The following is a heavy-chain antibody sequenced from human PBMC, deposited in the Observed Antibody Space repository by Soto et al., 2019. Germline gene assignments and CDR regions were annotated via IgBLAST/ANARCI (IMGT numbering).Heavy chain of an antibody. CDR3: ARDRSKRAVAGTDY. CDR2: ISFDGSNK. Sequence: QVDLVESGGGVVQPGRSLRLSCAASGFTFSDYAVHWVRQAPGKGLEWVAVISFDGSNKYYADSVKGRFTISRDNSKNTLYLQMNNLRAEDTAVYYCARDRSKRAVAGTDYWGQGTLVTVSS. V-gene: IGHV3-30*04. J-gene: IGHJ4*02. D-gene: IGHD6-19*01. CDR1: GFTFSDYA.